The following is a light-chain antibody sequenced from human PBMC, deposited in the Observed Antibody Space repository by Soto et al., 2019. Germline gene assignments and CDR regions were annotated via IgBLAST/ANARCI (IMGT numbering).Light chain of an antibody. CDR3: QQYNNWPFS. J-gene: IGKJ5*01. Sequence: EIVLTQSPATLSLSPGERATLSCRASQSVSSYLAWYQQKPGQAPRLLIYDISTRATGVPARFSGSGSGTEFTLTISGLQSEDFALYFCQQYNNWPFSFGQGTRLEI. V-gene: IGKV3-15*01. CDR1: QSVSSY. CDR2: DIS.